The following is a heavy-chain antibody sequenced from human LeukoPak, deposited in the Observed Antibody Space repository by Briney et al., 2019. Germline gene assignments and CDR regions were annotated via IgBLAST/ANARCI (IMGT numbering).Heavy chain of an antibody. V-gene: IGHV3-23*01. D-gene: IGHD3-10*01. CDR3: AKGNRVRGVITWFDP. J-gene: IGHJ5*02. CDR1: GFTFSSYA. CDR2: NSGSGGST. Sequence: GWSLRLSCAASGFTFSSYAMSWVRQAPGKGLEWVSVNSGSGGSTYYADSVKGRFTISRDNSKNTLYLQMNSLRAEDTAVYYCAKGNRVRGVITWFDPWGQGTLVTVSS.